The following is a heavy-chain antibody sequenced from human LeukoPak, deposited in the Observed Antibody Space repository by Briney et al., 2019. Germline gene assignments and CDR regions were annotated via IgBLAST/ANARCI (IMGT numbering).Heavy chain of an antibody. Sequence: SETLPLTCTVSGGSISSSSYYWGWIRQPPGKGLEWIGSIYYSGSTYYNPSLKSRVTISVDTSKNQFSLKLSSVTAADTAVYYCARESGGPEIYYMDVWGKGTTVTVSS. CDR3: ARESGGPEIYYMDV. CDR1: GGSISSSSYY. CDR2: IYYSGST. D-gene: IGHD3-10*01. J-gene: IGHJ6*03. V-gene: IGHV4-39*07.